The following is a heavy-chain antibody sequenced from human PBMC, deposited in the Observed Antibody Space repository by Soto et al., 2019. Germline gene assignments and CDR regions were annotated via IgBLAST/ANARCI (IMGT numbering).Heavy chain of an antibody. Sequence: GGSLRLSCAASGFTFSSSAMSWVRQAPGKGLEWVSAISGSGASTYYADSVKGRFTISRDNSKNTLYLQMNSLRAGDTAVYYCAKNRDGYYYSYFAYWGQGTLVTDSS. V-gene: IGHV3-23*01. D-gene: IGHD3-22*01. CDR1: GFTFSSSA. CDR2: ISGSGAST. J-gene: IGHJ4*02. CDR3: AKNRDGYYYSYFAY.